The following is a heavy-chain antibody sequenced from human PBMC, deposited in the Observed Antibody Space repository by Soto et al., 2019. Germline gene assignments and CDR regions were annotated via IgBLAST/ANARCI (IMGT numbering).Heavy chain of an antibody. J-gene: IGHJ4*02. CDR3: LTGSHAYFDY. V-gene: IGHV3-23*01. D-gene: IGHD3-16*01. CDR2: IRGSGGRT. CDR1: GITFKNIA. Sequence: GGSLRLSCAASGITFKNIAMSWVRQAPGKGLEWVATIRGSGGRTDYADSVRGRFTISRGTSNNTVYLQLNSLRSEDTAFYYCLTGSHAYFDYWGQGTRVTVSS.